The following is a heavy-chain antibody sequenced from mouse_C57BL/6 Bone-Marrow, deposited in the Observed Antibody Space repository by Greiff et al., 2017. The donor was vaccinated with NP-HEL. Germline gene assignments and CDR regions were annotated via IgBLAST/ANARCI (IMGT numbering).Heavy chain of an antibody. CDR3: ARETTVVDWYFDV. CDR1: GYTFTSYW. V-gene: IGHV1-72*01. J-gene: IGHJ1*03. CDR2: IAPYSGGT. D-gene: IGHD1-1*01. Sequence: VQLQQPGAELVKPGASVKLSCKASGYTFTSYWMHWVKQRPGRGLEWIGRIAPYSGGTKYNETFKSKATPTADKPSSTAYSQLSSLTSEDSAVYYCARETTVVDWYFDVWGTGTTVTVSS.